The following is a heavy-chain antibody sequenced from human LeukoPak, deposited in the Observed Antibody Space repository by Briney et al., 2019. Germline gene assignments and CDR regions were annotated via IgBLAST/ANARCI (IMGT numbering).Heavy chain of an antibody. CDR3: ARGRFLDAFDI. D-gene: IGHD3-3*01. J-gene: IGHJ3*02. Sequence: SETLSLTCTVSGGSISGYYWSWIRQAPGKGLEWIAYIYYSGSTSYNPSLKSRVTISVDTSKNQFSLKLSSVTAADTAVYYCARGRFLDAFDIWGQGTMVTVSS. CDR2: IYYSGST. V-gene: IGHV4-59*01. CDR1: GGSISGYY.